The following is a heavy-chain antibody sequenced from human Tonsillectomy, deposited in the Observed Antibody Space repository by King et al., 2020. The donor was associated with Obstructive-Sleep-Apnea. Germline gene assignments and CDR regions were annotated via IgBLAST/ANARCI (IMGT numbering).Heavy chain of an antibody. CDR3: AKGKRGSTSWYFDY. CDR2: ISWDSGSI. D-gene: IGHD2-2*01. CDR1: GFTFDDYA. Sequence: VQLVESVGGLVQPGRSLRLSCEASGFTFDDYAMHWVRQAPGKGLEWVSAISWDSGSIGYADSVKGRFTISRDNAKNSLYLQMNGLRAEDTALYYCAKGKRGSTSWYFDYWGQGTLVTVSS. J-gene: IGHJ4*02. V-gene: IGHV3-9*01.